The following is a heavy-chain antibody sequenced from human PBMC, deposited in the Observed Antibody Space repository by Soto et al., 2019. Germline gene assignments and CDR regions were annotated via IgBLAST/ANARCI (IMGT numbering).Heavy chain of an antibody. CDR1: GFTFSSYG. J-gene: IGHJ6*02. CDR3: ARAVRSGSYPYYYYGMDV. V-gene: IGHV3-30*03. Sequence: TGGSLRLSCAASGFTFSSYGMHWVRQAPGKGLEWVAVISYDGSSTSYADSVKGRFTISRDNAKNTLYLQMNSLRAEDTAVYYCARAVRSGSYPYYYYGMDVWGQGTTVTVSS. D-gene: IGHD3-10*01. CDR2: ISYDGSST.